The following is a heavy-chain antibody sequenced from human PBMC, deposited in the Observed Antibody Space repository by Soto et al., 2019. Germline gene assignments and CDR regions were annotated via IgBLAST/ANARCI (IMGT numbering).Heavy chain of an antibody. Sequence: ASVKVSCKASGYTFTSYAIHWVRQAPGQRLEWMGWINAGDGGTKYSENFQDRVTITRDTSASTVHLGLSSLSSEDTASYYCARTGHSESYDFWGQGTLVTVSS. CDR2: INAGDGGT. CDR3: ARTGHSESYDF. D-gene: IGHD1-26*01. V-gene: IGHV1-3*01. CDR1: GYTFTSYA. J-gene: IGHJ4*02.